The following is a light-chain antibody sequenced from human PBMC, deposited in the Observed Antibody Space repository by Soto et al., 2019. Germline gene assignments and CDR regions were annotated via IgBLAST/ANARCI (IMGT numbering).Light chain of an antibody. CDR3: QQYNSYSWT. CDR2: KAS. V-gene: IGKV1-5*03. J-gene: IGKJ1*01. CDR1: QSISSW. Sequence: DIQMTQSPSTLSASVGDRVTITCRASQSISSWLAWYQQKPGTAPKLLIYKASSLESGVPSRFSGSGSGTEFTLTISSLQPDDFATYYCQQYNSYSWTCGQGTKVEIK.